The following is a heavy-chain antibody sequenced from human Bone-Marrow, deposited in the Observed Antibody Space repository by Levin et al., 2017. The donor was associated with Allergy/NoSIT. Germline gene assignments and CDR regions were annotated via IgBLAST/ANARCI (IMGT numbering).Heavy chain of an antibody. Sequence: SGESLKISCAASGFTFSSYWMSWVRQAPGKGLEWVANIKQDGSEKYYVDSVKGRFTISRDNAKNSLYLQMNSLRAEDTAVYYCARDTRPYYYDSSGYPNFDYWGQGTLVTVSS. D-gene: IGHD3-22*01. J-gene: IGHJ4*02. CDR1: GFTFSSYW. CDR2: IKQDGSEK. CDR3: ARDTRPYYYDSSGYPNFDY. V-gene: IGHV3-7*01.